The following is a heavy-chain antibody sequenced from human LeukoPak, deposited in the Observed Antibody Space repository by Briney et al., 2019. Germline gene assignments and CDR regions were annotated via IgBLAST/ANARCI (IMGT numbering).Heavy chain of an antibody. CDR2: ISYDGGNK. CDR3: ARDADPYAGYRYYFDY. CDR1: GFTFSSYT. D-gene: IGHD5-12*01. Sequence: HPGGSLRLSCAASGFTFSSYTMHWVRHARGKWREWVAVISYDGGNKYYADSVKGRFTISRDNSKNTLYLQMNSLRAEDTAVYYCARDADPYAGYRYYFDYWGQGTLVTVSS. J-gene: IGHJ4*02. V-gene: IGHV3-30-3*01.